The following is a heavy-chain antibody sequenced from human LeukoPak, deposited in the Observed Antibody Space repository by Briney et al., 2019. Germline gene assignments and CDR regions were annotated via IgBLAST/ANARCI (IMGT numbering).Heavy chain of an antibody. CDR2: ISSSSRYI. V-gene: IGHV3-21*01. D-gene: IGHD4-17*01. J-gene: IGHJ6*02. CDR1: GFTFSDYS. Sequence: GSLRLSCAASGFTFSDYSMNWVRQAPGKGLEWVSSISSSSRYIYDADSVKGRLTTSRDNAKNSLYLQMNSLRAEDTAVYYCARGHYGDTYGLDVWGQGTTVTVSS. CDR3: ARGHYGDTYGLDV.